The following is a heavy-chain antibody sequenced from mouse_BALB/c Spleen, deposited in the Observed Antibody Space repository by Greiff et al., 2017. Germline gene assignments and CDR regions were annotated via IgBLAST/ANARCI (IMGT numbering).Heavy chain of an antibody. CDR3: ARLPLIYYDYGAFDY. CDR1: GFTFSSYT. J-gene: IGHJ2*01. Sequence: EVMLVESGGGLVKPGGSLKLSCAASGFTFSSYTMSWVRQTPEKRLEWVATISSGGGNTYYPDSVKGRFTISRDNAKNNLYLQMSSLRSEDTALYYCARLPLIYYDYGAFDYWGQGTTLTVSS. CDR2: ISSGGGNT. D-gene: IGHD2-4*01. V-gene: IGHV5-9*03.